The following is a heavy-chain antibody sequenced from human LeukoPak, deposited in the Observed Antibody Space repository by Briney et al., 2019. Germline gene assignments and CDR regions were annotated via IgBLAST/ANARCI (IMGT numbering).Heavy chain of an antibody. V-gene: IGHV1-8*03. CDR2: MNPNSGNT. CDR3: ARPAYCSSTSCYIFDY. Sequence: GASVKVSCKASGYTFTSYDINWVRQATGQGLEWMGWMNPNSGNTGYAQKFQGRVTITRNTSISTTYMELSSLRSEDTAVYYCARPAYCSSTSCYIFDYWGQGTLVTVSS. D-gene: IGHD2-2*02. J-gene: IGHJ4*02. CDR1: GYTFTSYD.